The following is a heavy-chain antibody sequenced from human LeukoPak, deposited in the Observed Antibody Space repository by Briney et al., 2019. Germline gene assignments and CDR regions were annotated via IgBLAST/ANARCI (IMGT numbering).Heavy chain of an antibody. D-gene: IGHD3-9*01. V-gene: IGHV3-23*01. CDR2: ISGSGGST. J-gene: IGHJ4*02. Sequence: GGSLRLSCAASGFTFSSYAMSWVRQAPGKGLEWVSAISGSGGSTYYADSVKGRFTISRDNSKNALYLQMNSLRAEDTAVYYCAKDLDDWLSLGSFDYWGQGTLVTVSS. CDR1: GFTFSSYA. CDR3: AKDLDDWLSLGSFDY.